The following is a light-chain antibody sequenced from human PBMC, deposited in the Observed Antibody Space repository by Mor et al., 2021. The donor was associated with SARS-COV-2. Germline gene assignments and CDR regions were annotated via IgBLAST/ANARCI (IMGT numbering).Light chain of an antibody. CDR3: QHSHNTPWT. V-gene: IGKV1-39*01. J-gene: IGKJ1*01. Sequence: GVPSRFIGRGSGTDFTLIITSLQPEDSATYYCQHSHNTPWTFGQGTKVEIK.